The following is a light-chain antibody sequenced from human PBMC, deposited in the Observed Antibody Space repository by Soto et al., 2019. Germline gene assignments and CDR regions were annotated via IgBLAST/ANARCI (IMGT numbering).Light chain of an antibody. J-gene: IGKJ4*01. CDR3: QQYGSSPLT. Sequence: DIVLTQSPGTLSLSPGERATLSCRASQSIVRNSLAWYQQKPGQAPRLLIYGASTRATGLPDRFSGSGSGTDFTLSISRLEPEDFAVYYCQQYGSSPLTFGGGTNVEIK. CDR1: QSIVRNS. CDR2: GAS. V-gene: IGKV3-20*01.